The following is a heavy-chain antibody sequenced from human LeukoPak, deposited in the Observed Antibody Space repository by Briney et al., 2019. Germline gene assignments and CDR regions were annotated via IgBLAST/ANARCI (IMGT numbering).Heavy chain of an antibody. CDR2: ITSNGDHM. V-gene: IGHV3-21*01. CDR1: GFSVSSYS. J-gene: IGHJ5*02. Sequence: PGGSLTLSCAASGFSVSSYSMSWVRQTPGKGLEWVSSITSNGDHMYYADSVKGRFTISRDNAKNSLYLQMNSLRAEDTAVYYCARDLGQYYDTSDNWFDPWGQGTLVTVSS. CDR3: ARDLGQYYDTSDNWFDP. D-gene: IGHD3-22*01.